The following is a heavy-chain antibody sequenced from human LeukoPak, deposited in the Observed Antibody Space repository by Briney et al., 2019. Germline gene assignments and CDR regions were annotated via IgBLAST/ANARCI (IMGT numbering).Heavy chain of an antibody. CDR1: GFTFSNGW. J-gene: IGHJ5*02. CDR3: STDEWS. Sequence: GGSLGLSCAASGFTFSNGWMSWVRQAPGKGLEWVGRIKRKSEGGTTDYAAPVKGRFTISRDDSKNTLYLQMNSLKIEDTAVYYCSTDEWSWGQGTLVTVSS. V-gene: IGHV3-15*01. CDR2: IKRKSEGGTT. D-gene: IGHD3-3*01.